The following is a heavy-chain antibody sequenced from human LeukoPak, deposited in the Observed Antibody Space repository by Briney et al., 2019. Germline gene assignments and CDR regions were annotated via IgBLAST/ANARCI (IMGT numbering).Heavy chain of an antibody. D-gene: IGHD3-9*01. CDR3: ARDLRETGHRD. J-gene: IGHJ4*02. V-gene: IGHV3-66*01. Sequence: GGSLRLSCEVSGFNVNSNQMSWVRQAPGKGLEWVSVMYSGGNTYYADSVKGRFTISRDNSKNTVSLQMNSLRVADTGVYHCARDLRETGHRDWGQGILVIVSS. CDR1: GFNVNSNQ. CDR2: MYSGGNT.